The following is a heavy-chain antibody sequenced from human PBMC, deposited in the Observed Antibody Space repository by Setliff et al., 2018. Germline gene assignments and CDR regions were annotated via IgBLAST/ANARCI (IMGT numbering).Heavy chain of an antibody. CDR3: AREQWLDPPGYYYMDV. V-gene: IGHV4-4*07. CDR1: GGSISSYY. CDR2: IYIGGSA. Sequence: SATLSLTCTVSGGSISSYYWSWIRQPAGKGPEWIGHIYIGGSANYNPSLKSRVTMSIDTSKNQFSLKLNSVTAADMAVYYCAREQWLDPPGYYYMDVWAKGTTVTVSS. J-gene: IGHJ6*03. D-gene: IGHD6-19*01.